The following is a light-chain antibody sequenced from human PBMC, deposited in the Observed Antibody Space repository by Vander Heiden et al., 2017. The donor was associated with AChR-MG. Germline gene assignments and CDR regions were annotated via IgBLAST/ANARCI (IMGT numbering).Light chain of an antibody. V-gene: IGKV4-1*01. CDR3: QQKDSTPLT. CDR1: QSVLYSSNNKNY. Sequence: DIVMTQSQDSLAVSLGERATINCKSSQSVLYSSNNKNYLAWYQQKPGQPPKLLIYWASTRESGVPDRFSGSGSGTDFTLTISSLQAEDVAVYYCQQKDSTPLTFGGGTKVDIK. CDR2: WAS. J-gene: IGKJ4*01.